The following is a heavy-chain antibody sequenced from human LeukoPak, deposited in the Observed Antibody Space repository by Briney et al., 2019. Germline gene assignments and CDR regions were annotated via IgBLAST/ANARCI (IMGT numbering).Heavy chain of an antibody. CDR1: GFTFSSYA. CDR3: AKGLKGSSWHGDDY. J-gene: IGHJ4*02. CDR2: ISGSGGST. V-gene: IGHV3-23*01. D-gene: IGHD6-13*01. Sequence: GGSLRLSCAASGFTFSSYAMSWVRRAPGKGLEWVSAISGSGGSTYYADSVKGRFTISRDNSKNTLYLQMNSLRAEDTAVYYCAKGLKGSSWHGDDYWGQGTLVTVSS.